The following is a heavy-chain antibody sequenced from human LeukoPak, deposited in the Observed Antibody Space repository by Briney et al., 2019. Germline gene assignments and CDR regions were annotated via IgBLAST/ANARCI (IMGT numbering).Heavy chain of an antibody. CDR3: ARDIGTYYDSSGYYSPGY. D-gene: IGHD3-22*01. Sequence: QPGGSLRLSCTASGFTFSSYGMHWVRQAPGKGLEWVAVIWYDGSNKYYADSVKGRFTISRDNSKNTLYLEMNSLRAEDTAVYHCARDIGTYYDSSGYYSPGYWGQGTPVTVSS. CDR1: GFTFSSYG. V-gene: IGHV3-33*01. CDR2: IWYDGSNK. J-gene: IGHJ4*02.